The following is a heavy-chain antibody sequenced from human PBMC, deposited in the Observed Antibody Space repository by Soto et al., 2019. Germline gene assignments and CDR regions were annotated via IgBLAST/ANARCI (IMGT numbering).Heavy chain of an antibody. Sequence: GESLKISCKGSGYSFTSYWIGWVRQMPGKGLECMGLIYPGDSDTRYSPSFQGQVTISADKSISTAYLQWSSLKASDTAMYYCAITAAAGNYYYVMDGWGKGSRVT. J-gene: IGHJ6*04. CDR1: GYSFTSYW. CDR2: IYPGDSDT. V-gene: IGHV5-51*01. CDR3: AITAAAGNYYYVMDG. D-gene: IGHD6-13*01.